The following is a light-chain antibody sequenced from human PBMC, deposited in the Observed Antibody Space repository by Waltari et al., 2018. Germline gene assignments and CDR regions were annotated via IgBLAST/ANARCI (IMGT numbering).Light chain of an antibody. CDR2: AAS. V-gene: IGKV1-39*01. J-gene: IGKJ1*01. Sequence: DIQMTQSPSSLSASVGDRVNITCRASHSISSYLNWYQQKPGKAPKLLIYAASSLQSGVPSRFSGSGSGTDFTLTISSLQPADFATYYCQQRYSTPWTFGQGTKVEIK. CDR1: HSISSY. CDR3: QQRYSTPWT.